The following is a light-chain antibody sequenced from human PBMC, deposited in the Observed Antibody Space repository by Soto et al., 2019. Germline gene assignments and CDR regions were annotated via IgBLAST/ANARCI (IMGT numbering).Light chain of an antibody. V-gene: IGKV3-11*01. CDR3: QQRSDWQT. CDR2: DAS. CDR1: QSVSTY. Sequence: EIVLTQSPATLSLSPDERATLSCRASQSVSTYLAWYQQKPVQAPRLLIYDASYTATGIPARFSGSGSGTDFTLTISSLEPEDFAVYYCQQRSDWQTFGQGTRLEI. J-gene: IGKJ5*01.